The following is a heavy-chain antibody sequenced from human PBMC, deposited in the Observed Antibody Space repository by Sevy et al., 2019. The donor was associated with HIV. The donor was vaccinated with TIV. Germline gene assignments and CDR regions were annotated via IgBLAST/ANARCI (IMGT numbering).Heavy chain of an antibody. CDR1: GFTFSNYA. D-gene: IGHD5-18*01. V-gene: IGHV3-23*01. Sequence: GSLRLSCAASGFTFSNYAMSWVRQTPGKGLEWVSAISGSAHRTYYTDSVKGRFTISRDNSKNMLFQQMNSLRAEDTAVYYCVKEVSEYSYSDYWGQGTLVTVSS. CDR2: ISGSAHRT. J-gene: IGHJ4*02. CDR3: VKEVSEYSYSDY.